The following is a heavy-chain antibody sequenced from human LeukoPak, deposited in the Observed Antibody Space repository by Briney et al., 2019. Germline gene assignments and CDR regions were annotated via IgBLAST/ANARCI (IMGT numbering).Heavy chain of an antibody. CDR3: AKVDYYDSSGYY. D-gene: IGHD3-22*01. CDR2: ISYDGSNK. CDR1: GFTFSSYG. V-gene: IGHV3-30*18. J-gene: IGHJ4*02. Sequence: PGRSLRLSCAASGFTFSSYGMHWVRQAPGKGLEWVAVISYDGSNKYYADSVKGRFTISRDNSKNTLYLQMNSLRAEDTAVYYCAKVDYYDSSGYYWGQGTLVTVSS.